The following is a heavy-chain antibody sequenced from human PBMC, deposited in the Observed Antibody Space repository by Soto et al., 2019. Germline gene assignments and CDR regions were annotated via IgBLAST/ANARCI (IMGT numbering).Heavy chain of an antibody. Sequence: EVQLVESGGGLVQPGGSLTLSCAASEFAFSSYWMTWVRQAPGKGLEWVANIRKDGSQRSYLDSVRGRFTISRDNSKNSLFLQMNSLGAEDTALYFCARDVSPGSSGLYFEAFDIWGQGKMVTVSS. CDR3: ARDVSPGSSGLYFEAFDI. CDR2: IRKDGSQR. D-gene: IGHD6-25*01. CDR1: EFAFSSYW. V-gene: IGHV3-7*05. J-gene: IGHJ3*02.